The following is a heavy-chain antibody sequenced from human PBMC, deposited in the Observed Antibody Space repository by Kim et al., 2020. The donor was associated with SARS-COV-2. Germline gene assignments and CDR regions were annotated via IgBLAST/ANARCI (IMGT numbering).Heavy chain of an antibody. CDR3: ARGGCQYYSV. Sequence: GGSLRLSCAASGFPFTTYYMTWVRQAPGKGLEWVANIKPDGSEKSYVDSVKGRFTISRDNAKSSVYLQMNSLRGEDTAVYYCARGGCQYYSVWGQGTLVTVSS. V-gene: IGHV3-7*01. J-gene: IGHJ4*02. CDR1: GFPFTTYY. D-gene: IGHD3-10*01. CDR2: IKPDGSEK.